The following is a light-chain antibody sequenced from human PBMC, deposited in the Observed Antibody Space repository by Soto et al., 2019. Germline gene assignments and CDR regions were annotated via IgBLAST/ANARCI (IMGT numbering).Light chain of an antibody. CDR2: RNN. J-gene: IGLJ2*01. CDR1: SSNIENNY. V-gene: IGLV1-47*01. CDR3: AAWDDSLSGPGV. Sequence: QSVLTQPPSASGTPGQRVTISCSGSSSNIENNYVYWYQMVPGTAPKLLIYRNNQRPSGVPDRFSGSRSGTSASLAISGLRSEDEADYYCAAWDDSLSGPGVFGGGTKLTVL.